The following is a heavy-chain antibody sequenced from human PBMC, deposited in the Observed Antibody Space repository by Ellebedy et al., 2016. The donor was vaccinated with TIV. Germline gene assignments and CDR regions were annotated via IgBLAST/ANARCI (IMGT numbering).Heavy chain of an antibody. V-gene: IGHV1-69*13. CDR3: AREERGDYGFNFDY. J-gene: IGHJ4*02. CDR1: GGTFSSYA. CDR2: IIPIFGTA. D-gene: IGHD4-17*01. Sequence: SVKVSCXASGGTFSSYAISWVRQAPGQGLEWMGGIIPIFGTANYAQKFQGRVTITADESTSTAYMELSSLRSEDTAVYYCAREERGDYGFNFDYWGQGTLVTVSS.